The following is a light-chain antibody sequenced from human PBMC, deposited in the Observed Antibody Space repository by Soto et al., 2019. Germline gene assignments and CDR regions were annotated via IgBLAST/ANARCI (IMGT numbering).Light chain of an antibody. CDR2: EVS. V-gene: IGKV4-1*01. CDR3: MQSTQLPPT. Sequence: DIVTIQSPDSLAASLGERATINCKSSQSVLYSSNNKNYLAWYLQKPGQSPQLRIYEVSTRVSGVPDRFSGSGSGTDCTRESSRVETDDVGIYYCMQSTQLPPTFGQGTRLEN. CDR1: QSVLYSSNNKNY. J-gene: IGKJ5*01.